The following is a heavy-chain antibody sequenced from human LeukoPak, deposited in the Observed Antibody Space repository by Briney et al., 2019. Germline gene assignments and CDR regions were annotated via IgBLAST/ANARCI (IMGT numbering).Heavy chain of an antibody. D-gene: IGHD6-13*01. Sequence: GGSLRLSCAASGFTFSSYAMSWVRQAPGKGLEWVSAISGSGGSTYYADSVKGRFTISRDNSKNTLYLQMNSLRAEDTAVYYCAIPLGIAAAPKRYYYYGMDVWGQGTTVTVSS. CDR3: AIPLGIAAAPKRYYYYGMDV. CDR1: GFTFSSYA. CDR2: ISGSGGST. V-gene: IGHV3-23*01. J-gene: IGHJ6*02.